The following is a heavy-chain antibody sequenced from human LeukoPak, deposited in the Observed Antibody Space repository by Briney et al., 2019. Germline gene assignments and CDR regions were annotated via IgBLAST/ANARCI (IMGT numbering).Heavy chain of an antibody. CDR3: AKHPLTYYYDSSGYYLYYFDY. CDR2: ISGSGGST. Sequence: TGGSLRLSCAASGFTFSSYAMSWVRQAPGKGLEWVSAISGSGGSTYYADSVKGRFTTSRDNSKNTLYLQMNSLRAEDTAVYYCAKHPLTYYYDSSGYYLYYFDYWGQGTLVTVSS. V-gene: IGHV3-23*01. CDR1: GFTFSSYA. J-gene: IGHJ4*02. D-gene: IGHD3-22*01.